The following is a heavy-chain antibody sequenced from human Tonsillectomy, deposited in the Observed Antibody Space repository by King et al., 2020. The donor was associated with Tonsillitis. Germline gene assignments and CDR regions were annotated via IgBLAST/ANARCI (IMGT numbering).Heavy chain of an antibody. V-gene: IGHV3-49*03. CDR3: TRGSGGFDFWSGYLDYFDY. J-gene: IGHJ4*02. CDR1: GFTFGDYA. D-gene: IGHD3-3*01. CDR2: IRGKAYGGST. Sequence: EVQLVESGGGLVQPGRSLRLSCTASGFTFGDYAMTWFRQAPGKGLQWVGFIRGKAYGGSTEYAASVKGRFTISRDDSKGTAYLQMNSLKTEETAVYYCTRGSGGFDFWSGYLDYFDYWGQGTLVTVSS.